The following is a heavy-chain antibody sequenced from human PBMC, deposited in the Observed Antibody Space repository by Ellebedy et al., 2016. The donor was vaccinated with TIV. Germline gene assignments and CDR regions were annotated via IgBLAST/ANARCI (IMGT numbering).Heavy chain of an antibody. D-gene: IGHD2-15*01. CDR2: IYYSGST. V-gene: IGHV4-39*07. CDR3: ARFVRFYCSGGSCYSGYYMDV. Sequence: SETLSLTXTVSGGSISSSSYYWGWIRQPPGKGLEWIGSIYYSGSTYYNPSLKSRVTISVDTSKNQFSLKLSSVTAADTAVYYCARFVRFYCSGGSCYSGYYMDVWGKGTTVTVSS. CDR1: GGSISSSSYY. J-gene: IGHJ6*03.